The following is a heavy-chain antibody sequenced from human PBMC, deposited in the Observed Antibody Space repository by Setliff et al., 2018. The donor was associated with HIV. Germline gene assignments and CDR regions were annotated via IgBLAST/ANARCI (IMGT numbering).Heavy chain of an antibody. D-gene: IGHD2-2*01. CDR3: ARCPSPPYCTSTTCYVDYYYMDV. CDR1: GDSITSYY. CDR2: IYYSGDT. Sequence: KTSETLSLTCNVSGDSITSYYWIWIRQSPGKGLEWIGYIYYSGDTNYNPSLKSRVTMSVDTSKNQFSLKLSSVTAADTAVYYCARCPSPPYCTSTTCYVDYYYMDVWGKGTTVTVSS. V-gene: IGHV4-59*01. J-gene: IGHJ6*03.